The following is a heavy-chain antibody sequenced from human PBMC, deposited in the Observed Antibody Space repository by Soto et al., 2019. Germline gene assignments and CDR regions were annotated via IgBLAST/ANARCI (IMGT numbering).Heavy chain of an antibody. V-gene: IGHV4-59*01. D-gene: IGHD3-10*01. J-gene: IGHJ5*02. Sequence: SETLSLTCTVSGGSISSYYWSWIRQPPGKGLEWIGYIYYSGSTNYNPSLKSRVTISVDTSKNQFSLKLSSVTAADTAVYYCARDSGLKGGFGELSNWFDHWGQGTLVTVSS. CDR2: IYYSGST. CDR3: ARDSGLKGGFGELSNWFDH. CDR1: GGSISSYY.